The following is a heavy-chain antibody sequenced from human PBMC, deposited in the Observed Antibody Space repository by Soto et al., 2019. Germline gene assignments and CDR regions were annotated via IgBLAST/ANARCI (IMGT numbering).Heavy chain of an antibody. CDR2: ISAYNGNT. Sequence: APVKASSKASGFALTSNGISWVRQAPGQGLEWMGWISAYNGNTNYAQKLQGRVTMTTDTSTSTAYMELRSLRSDDTAVYYCARDGPYSGSYYAFWIDYWGQGTLVTVSS. V-gene: IGHV1-18*01. CDR3: ARDGPYSGSYYAFWIDY. J-gene: IGHJ4*02. CDR1: GFALTSNG. D-gene: IGHD1-26*01.